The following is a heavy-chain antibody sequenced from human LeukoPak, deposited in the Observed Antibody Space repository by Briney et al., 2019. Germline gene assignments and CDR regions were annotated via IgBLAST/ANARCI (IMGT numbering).Heavy chain of an antibody. CDR2: IRQDGSTK. J-gene: IGHJ4*02. V-gene: IGHV3-7*01. CDR1: AFTVSTAW. Sequence: GGSLRLSCAASAFTVSTAWMSWVRQAPGKGMEWVANIRQDGSTKYYVDSVKGRFTISRDNAKNSLYLQMNSLRVEDMAVYYCARDRSYFDYWGQGTLVTVSS. CDR3: ARDRSYFDY. D-gene: IGHD3-10*01.